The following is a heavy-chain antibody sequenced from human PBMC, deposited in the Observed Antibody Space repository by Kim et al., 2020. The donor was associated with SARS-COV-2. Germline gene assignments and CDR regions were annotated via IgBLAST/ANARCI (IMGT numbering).Heavy chain of an antibody. Sequence: KFQGRVTMTRNTSKSTAYMELSSLRSEDTAVYYCARGRFYYYGSGSLSDYWGQGTLVTVSS. J-gene: IGHJ4*02. V-gene: IGHV1-8*01. CDR3: ARGRFYYYGSGSLSDY. D-gene: IGHD3-10*01.